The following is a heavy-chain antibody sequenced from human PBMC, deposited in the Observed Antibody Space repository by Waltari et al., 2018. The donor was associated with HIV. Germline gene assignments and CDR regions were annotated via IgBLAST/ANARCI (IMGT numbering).Heavy chain of an antibody. CDR3: AREERQTAYYGMDV. Sequence: QVQVVQSGAEVKKPGASVKVSCKASGYTFTNYAMHWVRQAPGQGLEWMGWVNAGNGNTKYSQKFQGRVTFTRDTSASTAYMELSSLRSEDTAVYYCAREERQTAYYGMDVWGQGTTVTVSS. CDR1: GYTFTNYA. V-gene: IGHV1-3*01. D-gene: IGHD6-25*01. J-gene: IGHJ6*02. CDR2: VNAGNGNT.